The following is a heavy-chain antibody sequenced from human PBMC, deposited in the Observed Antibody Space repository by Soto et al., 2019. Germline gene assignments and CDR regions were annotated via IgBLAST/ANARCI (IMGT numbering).Heavy chain of an antibody. D-gene: IGHD5-18*01. J-gene: IGHJ6*02. Sequence: SETLSLTCTVSGGSISSGGYYCSWILHHPGKGLEWIGYIYYSVSTYYNPSLKSRVTISVDTSKNQFSLKLSSVTAADTAVYYCARATIPDTAMFGPTPTHYGMDVWGQGTTVTLSS. CDR3: ARATIPDTAMFGPTPTHYGMDV. CDR2: IYYSVST. CDR1: GGSISSGGYY. V-gene: IGHV4-31*03.